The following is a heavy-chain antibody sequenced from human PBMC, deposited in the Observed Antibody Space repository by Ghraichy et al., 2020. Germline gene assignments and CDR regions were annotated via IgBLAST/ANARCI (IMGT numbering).Heavy chain of an antibody. CDR1: GGSISSSSYY. Sequence: SETLSLTCTVSGGSISSSSYYWGWIRQPPGKGLEWIGSIYYSGSTYYNPSLKSRVTISVDTSKNQFSLKLSSVTAADTAVYYCARRVAAGPFGYYYYMDVWGKGTTVTVSS. J-gene: IGHJ6*03. CDR3: ARRVAAGPFGYYYYMDV. CDR2: IYYSGST. D-gene: IGHD6-13*01. V-gene: IGHV4-39*01.